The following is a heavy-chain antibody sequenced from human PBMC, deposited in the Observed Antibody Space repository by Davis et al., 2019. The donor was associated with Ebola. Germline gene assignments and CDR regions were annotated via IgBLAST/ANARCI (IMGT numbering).Heavy chain of an antibody. CDR2: VHGGNGNT. CDR1: GFILTNYA. V-gene: IGHV1-3*01. CDR3: AGATFGYNSGWYADY. D-gene: IGHD6-19*01. Sequence: ASVKVSCKASGFILTNYAIHWVRQAPGQRLEWMGWVHGGNGNTKYSQRFQGRVTITTDTSASTAYLDLSSLRSDDTAVFYCAGATFGYNSGWYADYWGQGTLVTVSS. J-gene: IGHJ4*02.